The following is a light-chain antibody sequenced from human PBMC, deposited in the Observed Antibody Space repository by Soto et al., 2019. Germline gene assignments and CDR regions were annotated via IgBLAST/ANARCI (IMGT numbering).Light chain of an antibody. CDR1: QSVSSSY. CDR2: GAS. CDR3: QQYGSSPLFT. Sequence: EIVLTQSPGTLSLSPGERATLSCRASQSVSSSYLAWYQQKPGQAPRLLIYGASSRATGIPDRFSGSGSGTGFNLTISRLEPEDFAVYYCQQYGSSPLFTFGPGTKVDIK. J-gene: IGKJ3*01. V-gene: IGKV3-20*01.